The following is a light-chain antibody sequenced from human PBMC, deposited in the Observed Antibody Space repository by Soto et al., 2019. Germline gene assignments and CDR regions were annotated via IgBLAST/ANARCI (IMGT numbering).Light chain of an antibody. Sequence: EVVLTQSPVTQSLSPGERATLSCSASQSVGTFLAWYQQKPGQAPRLIIYDTSNRATGIPARFSGTGSVTDLALTISSVEPEDFAVYFCQHRTNWPRTFGQWTKLEIK. J-gene: IGKJ2*01. CDR3: QHRTNWPRT. CDR1: QSVGTF. V-gene: IGKV3-11*01. CDR2: DTS.